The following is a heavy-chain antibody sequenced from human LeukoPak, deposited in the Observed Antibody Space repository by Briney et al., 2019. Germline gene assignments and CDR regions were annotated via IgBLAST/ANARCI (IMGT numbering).Heavy chain of an antibody. CDR3: ARVRQLWLGVDY. CDR2: INSDGSST. J-gene: IGHJ4*02. Sequence: GGSLRLSCAASGFTFSSYWMHWVRQAPGKGLVWVSRINSDGSSTSYADSVKGRFTISRDNAENTLYLQTNSLRAEDTAVYYCARVRQLWLGVDYWGQGTLVTVSS. D-gene: IGHD5-18*01. V-gene: IGHV3-74*01. CDR1: GFTFSSYW.